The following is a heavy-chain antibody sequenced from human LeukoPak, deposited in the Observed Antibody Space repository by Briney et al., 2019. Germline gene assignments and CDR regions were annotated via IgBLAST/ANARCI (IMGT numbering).Heavy chain of an antibody. V-gene: IGHV3-21*01. CDR1: GFTFSSYS. Sequence: PGGFLRLSCAASGFTFSSYSMNWVRQAPGKGLEWVSSISSSSSYIYYADSVKGRFTISRDNAKNSLYLQMNSLRAEDTAMYYCARDYTMMRYYFDYWGQGTLVTVSS. J-gene: IGHJ4*02. D-gene: IGHD3-22*01. CDR3: ARDYTMMRYYFDY. CDR2: ISSSSSYI.